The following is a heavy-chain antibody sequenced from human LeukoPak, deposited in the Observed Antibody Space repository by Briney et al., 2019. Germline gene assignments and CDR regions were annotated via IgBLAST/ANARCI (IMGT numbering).Heavy chain of an antibody. CDR3: ARGKRVTTVIDYGFDY. J-gene: IGHJ4*02. D-gene: IGHD4-11*01. CDR1: GGSISSGGYY. CDR2: IYYSGST. V-gene: IGHV4-31*03. Sequence: SQTLSLTCTVSGGSISSGGYYWSWIRQHPGKSLEWIGYIYYSGSTYYNPSLKSRVTISVDTSKNQFSLKLSSVTAADTAVYYCARGKRVTTVIDYGFDYWGQGTLVTVSS.